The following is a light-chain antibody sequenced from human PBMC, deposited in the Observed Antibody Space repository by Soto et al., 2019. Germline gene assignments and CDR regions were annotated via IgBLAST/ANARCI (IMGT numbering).Light chain of an antibody. V-gene: IGKV1-27*01. CDR3: QRTYNALFT. CDR2: SAS. J-gene: IGKJ3*01. CDR1: QGISSX. Sequence: DIQLTQSPSSLSASVGDRVTITCRVSQGISSXXXWYXQKPGKVPKLLIYSASNLQXGVPSRFXXXGXGXDXXLTISSLQPEDVATYYGQRTYNALFTFGPGTKVDIK.